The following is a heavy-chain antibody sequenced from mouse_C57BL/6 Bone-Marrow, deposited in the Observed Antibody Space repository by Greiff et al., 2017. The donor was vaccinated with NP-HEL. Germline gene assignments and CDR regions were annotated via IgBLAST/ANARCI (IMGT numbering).Heavy chain of an antibody. CDR1: GYTFTSYW. Sequence: QVQLQQPGTELVKPGASVKLSCKASGYTFTSYWMHWVKQRPGQGLEWIGNINPSNGGTNYNEKFKSKATLTVYKSSCTAYMQLSSLTSEDSAVYYLTRGYYRRSYGYLDVWGTVATGTDSS. CDR3: TRGYYRRSYGYLDV. J-gene: IGHJ1*03. V-gene: IGHV1-53*01. D-gene: IGHD1-1*01. CDR2: INPSNGGT.